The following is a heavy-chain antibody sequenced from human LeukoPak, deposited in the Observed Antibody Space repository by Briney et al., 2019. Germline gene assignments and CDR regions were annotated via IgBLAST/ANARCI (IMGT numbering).Heavy chain of an antibody. CDR1: GGTFSSYT. D-gene: IGHD5-24*01. V-gene: IGHV1-69*08. CDR3: ARDRDGYNFRDV. Sequence: GSSVKVSCKASGGTFSSYTISWVRHAPGQGLEWMGRIIPILGRANYAQKFQGRVTITADKSTSTAYMELSSLRSEDTAVYYCARDRDGYNFRDVWGQGTTVTVSS. CDR2: IIPILGRA. J-gene: IGHJ6*02.